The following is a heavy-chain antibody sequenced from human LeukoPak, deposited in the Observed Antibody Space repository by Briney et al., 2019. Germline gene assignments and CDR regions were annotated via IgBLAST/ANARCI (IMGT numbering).Heavy chain of an antibody. CDR1: GFTFSGNW. Sequence: PGGSLRLSCVVSGFTFSGNWMHWVRQGPGKGLMCVARIKKDGTYRDYADSVKGRFTISRDNAKNTLFLQMNSLRAEDTAVYCCARGYDFWSGYPPYFDYWGQGTLVTVSS. CDR3: ARGYDFWSGYPPYFDY. J-gene: IGHJ4*02. CDR2: IKKDGTYR. D-gene: IGHD3-3*01. V-gene: IGHV3-74*01.